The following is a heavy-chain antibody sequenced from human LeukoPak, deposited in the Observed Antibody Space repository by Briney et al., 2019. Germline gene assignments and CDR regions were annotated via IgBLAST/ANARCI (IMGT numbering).Heavy chain of an antibody. Sequence: SETLSLTCTVSGGSISSYYWSWIRQPPGKGLEWIGYIYYSGSTNYNPSLKSRVTILVDKSKNQFSLKLSSVTAADTAVYYCARSSSWFLNWFDPWGQGTLVTVSS. CDR3: ARSSSWFLNWFDP. D-gene: IGHD6-13*01. J-gene: IGHJ5*02. CDR1: GGSISSYY. V-gene: IGHV4-59*12. CDR2: IYYSGST.